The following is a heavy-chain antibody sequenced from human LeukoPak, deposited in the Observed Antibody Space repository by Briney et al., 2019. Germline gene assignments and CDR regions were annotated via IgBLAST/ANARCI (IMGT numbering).Heavy chain of an antibody. CDR2: ISGSGGST. Sequence: GGSLRLSCAASGFTFSSYAMSWVRQAPGKGLEWVSAISGSGGSTYYADSVKSRFTISRDNSKNTLYLQMNSLRAEDTAVYYCAKGSVIITRYFDYWGQGTLVTVSS. CDR1: GFTFSSYA. J-gene: IGHJ4*02. D-gene: IGHD3-10*01. V-gene: IGHV3-23*01. CDR3: AKGSVIITRYFDY.